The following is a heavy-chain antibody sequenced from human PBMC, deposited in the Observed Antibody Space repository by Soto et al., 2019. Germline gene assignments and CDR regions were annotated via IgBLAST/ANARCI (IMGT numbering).Heavy chain of an antibody. CDR2: IYTSGST. CDR3: ARDQGVVATTYYYYYGMDV. CDR1: GGSISSYY. Sequence: ETRSLTCTVSGGSISSYYWSWIRQPAGKGLEWIGRIYTSGSTNYNPSLKSRVTMLVDTSKNQFSLKLSSVTAADTAVYYCARDQGVVATTYYYYYGMDVWGQGNTV. V-gene: IGHV4-4*07. J-gene: IGHJ6*02. D-gene: IGHD5-12*01.